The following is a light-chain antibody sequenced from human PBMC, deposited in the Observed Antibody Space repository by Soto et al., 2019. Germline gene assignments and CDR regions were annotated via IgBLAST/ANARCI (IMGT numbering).Light chain of an antibody. CDR3: AAWDDSLNGQV. Sequence: QSVLTQPVSVSGSPGQSITISCSGTSSDVGAYTVNWYQQLPGTAPKLLIYSNNQRPSGVPDRFSGSKSGTSASLAISGLQSEDEADYYCAAWDDSLNGQVFGTGTKVTVL. J-gene: IGLJ1*01. CDR2: SNN. CDR1: SSDVGAYT. V-gene: IGLV1-44*01.